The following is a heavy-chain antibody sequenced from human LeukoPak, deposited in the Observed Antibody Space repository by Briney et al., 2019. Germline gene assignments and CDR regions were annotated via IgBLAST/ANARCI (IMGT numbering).Heavy chain of an antibody. CDR1: GGSISSSSYY. CDR3: AREGAVRVYYRSGSKFDY. J-gene: IGHJ4*02. D-gene: IGHD3-10*01. V-gene: IGHV4-39*02. Sequence: SETLSLTCTVSGGSISSSSYYWGWIRQPPGKGLEWIGSIYYSGSTYYNPSLKSRVTISVDTSNNQFSLKLSSVTAADTAVYYCAREGAVRVYYRSGSKFDYWGQGTLVTVSS. CDR2: IYYSGST.